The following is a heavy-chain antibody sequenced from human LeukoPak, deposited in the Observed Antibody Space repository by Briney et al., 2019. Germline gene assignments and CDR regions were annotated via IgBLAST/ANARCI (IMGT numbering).Heavy chain of an antibody. CDR1: GFTFSSYG. V-gene: IGHV3-30*02. D-gene: IGHD2-2*01. CDR2: IRYDGSNK. CDR3: AKDHGDIVVVPAAIEWYYMDV. J-gene: IGHJ6*03. Sequence: GGSLRLSCAASGFTFSSYGMHWVRQAPGKGLEWVAFIRYDGSNKYYADSVKGRFTISRDNSKNTLNLQMNSLRAEDTAVYYCAKDHGDIVVVPAAIEWYYMDVWGKGTTVTVSS.